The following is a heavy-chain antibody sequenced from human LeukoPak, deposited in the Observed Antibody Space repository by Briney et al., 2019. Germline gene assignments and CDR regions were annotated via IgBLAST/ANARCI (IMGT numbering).Heavy chain of an antibody. CDR1: GFTFSSYA. CDR3: AKDSTYCGGDCYSAFDY. V-gene: IGHV3-23*01. Sequence: GGSLRLSCAASGFTFSSYAMSWVRQAPGKGLEWVSAISGSGGSTYYADSVKGRFTISRDNSKNTLYLRMNSLRAEDTAVYYCAKDSTYCGGDCYSAFDYWGQGTLVTVSS. J-gene: IGHJ4*02. D-gene: IGHD2-21*02. CDR2: ISGSGGST.